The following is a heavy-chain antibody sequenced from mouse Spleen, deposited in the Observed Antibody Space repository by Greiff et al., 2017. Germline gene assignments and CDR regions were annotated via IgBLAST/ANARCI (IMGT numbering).Heavy chain of an antibody. CDR3: ARDYYYGSSPWFAY. D-gene: IGHD1-1*01. CDR2: IDPSDSET. V-gene: IGHV1-52*01. J-gene: IGHJ3*01. CDR1: GYTFTSYW. Sequence: VQLQQPGAELVRPGSSVKLSCKASGYTFTSYWMHWVKQRPIQGLEWIGNIDPSDSETHYNQKFKDKATLTVDKSSSTAYMQLSSLTSEDSAVYYCARDYYYGSSPWFAYWGQGTLVTVSA.